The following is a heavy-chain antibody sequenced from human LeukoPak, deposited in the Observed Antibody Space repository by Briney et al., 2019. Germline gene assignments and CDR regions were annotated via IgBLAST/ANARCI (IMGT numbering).Heavy chain of an antibody. CDR3: ARGRAYYDILTGYTEKFDY. CDR1: GGSISSSNW. J-gene: IGHJ4*02. D-gene: IGHD3-9*01. CDR2: IYHSGST. Sequence: SGTLSLTCAVSGGSISSSNWWSWVRQPPGKGLDWIGKIYHSGSTNYNPSLKSRVTISVDKSKNQFSLKLSSVTAADTAVYYCARGRAYYDILTGYTEKFDYWGQGTLVTVSS. V-gene: IGHV4-4*02.